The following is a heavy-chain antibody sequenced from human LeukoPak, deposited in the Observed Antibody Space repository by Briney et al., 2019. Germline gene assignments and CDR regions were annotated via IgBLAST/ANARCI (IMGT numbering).Heavy chain of an antibody. Sequence: SETLSLTCTVSGGSISSYYWSWIRHPAGKGLEWIGHIYTSGSTNYNPSLKSRVTMSVDTSKNQFSLKLSSVTAADTAVYYCARAGLVVPAAIGYWYFDLWGRGTLVTVSS. CDR2: IYTSGST. CDR3: ARAGLVVPAAIGYWYFDL. J-gene: IGHJ2*01. CDR1: GGSISSYY. V-gene: IGHV4-4*07. D-gene: IGHD2-2*01.